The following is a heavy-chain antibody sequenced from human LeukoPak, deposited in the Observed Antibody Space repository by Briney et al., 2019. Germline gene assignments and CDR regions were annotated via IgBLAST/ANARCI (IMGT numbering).Heavy chain of an antibody. V-gene: IGHV1-2*06. J-gene: IGHJ4*02. CDR1: GYTFTGYY. Sequence: GASVKVSCKASGYTFTGYYMHWVRQAPGQALEWMGRINPNSVGTNYAQKFKVRVTITRDTSISTPSMELSRLRSDDTAVYYCAIDLVSRRKYYYDSSGYQVWGQGTLVTVSS. CDR2: INPNSVGT. D-gene: IGHD3-22*01. CDR3: AIDLVSRRKYYYDSSGYQV.